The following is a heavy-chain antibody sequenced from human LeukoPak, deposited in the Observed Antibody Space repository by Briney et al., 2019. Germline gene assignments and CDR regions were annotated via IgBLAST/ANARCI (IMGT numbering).Heavy chain of an antibody. CDR2: IYYSGTT. CDR1: GASIGSCSYY. CDR3: TSRGWIVGLIDY. V-gene: IGHV4-39*01. D-gene: IGHD3-22*01. J-gene: IGHJ4*02. Sequence: SETLSLTCSVSGASIGSCSYYWGWIRQPPGKGLEWIASIYYSGTTYYNPSLKSRVTISADTSKNQFSLKLSSVTAADTAVYYCTSRGWIVGLIDYWGQGTLVTVSS.